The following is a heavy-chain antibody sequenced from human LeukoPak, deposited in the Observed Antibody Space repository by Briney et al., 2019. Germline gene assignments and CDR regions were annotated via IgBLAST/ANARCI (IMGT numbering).Heavy chain of an antibody. Sequence: SETLSPTCAVSGYSISSGYYWGWIRQPPGKGLEWIGSIYHSGSTYYNPSLKSRVTISVDTSKNQFSLKLSSVTAADTAVYYCARVEGGFGELWGYYFDYWGQGTLVTVSS. J-gene: IGHJ4*02. D-gene: IGHD3-10*01. CDR2: IYHSGST. CDR1: GYSISSGYY. CDR3: ARVEGGFGELWGYYFDY. V-gene: IGHV4-38-2*01.